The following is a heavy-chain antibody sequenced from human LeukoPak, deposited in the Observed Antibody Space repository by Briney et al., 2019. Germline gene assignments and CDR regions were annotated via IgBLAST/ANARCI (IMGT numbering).Heavy chain of an antibody. D-gene: IGHD6-13*01. CDR2: IRSKAYGGTT. CDR1: GFTFGDYA. CDR3: TRGSTRARIAAAGTVH. Sequence: GGSLRLSCTASGFTFGDYAMSWVRQAPGKGLEWVGFIRSKAYGGTTEYAASVKGRFTISRDDSKSIAYLQMNSLKTEDTAVYYCTRGSTRARIAAAGTVHWGQGTPVTVSS. J-gene: IGHJ4*02. V-gene: IGHV3-49*04.